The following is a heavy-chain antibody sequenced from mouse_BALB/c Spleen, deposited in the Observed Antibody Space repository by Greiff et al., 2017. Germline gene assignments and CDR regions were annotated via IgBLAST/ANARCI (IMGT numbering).Heavy chain of an antibody. CDR1: GFNIKDTY. CDR3: EGYYGSSYGGYFDV. V-gene: IGHV14-3*02. Sequence: VQLKQSGAELVKPGASVKLSCTASGFNIKDTYMPWVKQRPEQGLEWIGRIDPANGNTKYDPKFQGKATITADTSSNTAYLQLSSLTSEDTAVFYCEGYYGSSYGGYFDVWGAGTTVTVSS. J-gene: IGHJ1*01. CDR2: IDPANGNT. D-gene: IGHD1-1*01.